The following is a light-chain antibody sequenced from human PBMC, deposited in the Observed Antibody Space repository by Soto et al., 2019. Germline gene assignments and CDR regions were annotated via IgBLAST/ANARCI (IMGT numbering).Light chain of an antibody. CDR3: QQYGSSVIT. V-gene: IGKV3-20*01. CDR2: GAS. J-gene: IGKJ5*01. Sequence: EIVLTQSPGTLSLAPGERATLSCRASQNVDSNYLAWYQQKPGQAPWLLIYGASTRATGIPDRFSGSGSGTGFTLTISRLEPEDFAVYYCQQYGSSVITFGQGTRLEIK. CDR1: QNVDSNY.